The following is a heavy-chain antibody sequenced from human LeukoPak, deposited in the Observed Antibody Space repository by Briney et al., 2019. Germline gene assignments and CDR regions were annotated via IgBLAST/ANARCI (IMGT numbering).Heavy chain of an antibody. J-gene: IGHJ4*02. V-gene: IGHV4-39*01. CDR1: CDSISSSNYY. CDR2: IYYSGSA. D-gene: IGHD5-12*01. CDR3: AGVAASQPKPFNY. Sequence: KPSETLSLTCTVSCDSISSSNYYWVWIRQPPGKGLEWIAGIYYSGSAYYNPSLKSRVTISVDTSKNQFSLSLSSVTAADTAVYYCAGVAASQPKPFNYWGQGTLVTVSS.